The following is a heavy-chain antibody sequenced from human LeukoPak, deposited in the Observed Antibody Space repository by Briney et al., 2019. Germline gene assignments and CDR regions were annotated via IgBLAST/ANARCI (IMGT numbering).Heavy chain of an antibody. V-gene: IGHV4-39*07. Sequence: SETLSLTCIVSGGSISSISSNNYHWGWIRQPPGKGLEWIGSIYYSGSTNYNPSLKSRVTISVDTSKNQFSLKLSSVTAADTAVYYCARDLASYDILTGYSQAYGMDVWGQGTTVTVSS. CDR2: IYYSGST. J-gene: IGHJ6*02. D-gene: IGHD3-9*01. CDR3: ARDLASYDILTGYSQAYGMDV. CDR1: GGSISSISSNNYH.